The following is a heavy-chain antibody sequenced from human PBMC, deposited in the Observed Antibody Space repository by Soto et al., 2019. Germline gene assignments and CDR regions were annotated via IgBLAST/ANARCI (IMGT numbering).Heavy chain of an antibody. J-gene: IGHJ6*03. CDR1: GGTFSSYT. CDR3: ARDNTDIVVVPSSMSNAWYYDYIDV. D-gene: IGHD2-2*01. V-gene: IGHV1-69*04. CDR2: IIPILGIA. Sequence: SSVNVSCKASGGTFSSYTISWVRQAPGQGLEWMGRIIPILGIANYAQKFQGRVTITADKSTSTAYMELSSLRSEDTAVYYCARDNTDIVVVPSSMSNAWYYDYIDVRGKRTTVTVSS.